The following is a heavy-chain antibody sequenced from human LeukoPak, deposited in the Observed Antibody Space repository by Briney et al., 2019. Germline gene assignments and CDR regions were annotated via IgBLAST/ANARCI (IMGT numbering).Heavy chain of an antibody. CDR3: AKDLMDAGPEDAFDI. J-gene: IGHJ3*02. V-gene: IGHV3-23*01. Sequence: GGSLRLSCAASGFTFSSYGMHWVRQAPGKGLEWVSAISGSGGSTYYADSVKGRFTISRDNSKNTLYLQMNSLRAEDTAVYYCAKDLMDAGPEDAFDIWGQGTMVTVSS. CDR1: GFTFSSYG. D-gene: IGHD3-10*01. CDR2: ISGSGGST.